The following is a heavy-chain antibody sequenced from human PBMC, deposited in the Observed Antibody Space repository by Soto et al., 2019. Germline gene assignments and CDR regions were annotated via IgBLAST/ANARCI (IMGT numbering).Heavy chain of an antibody. CDR1: GFTFSSYA. CDR2: ISGSGGST. V-gene: IGHV3-23*01. D-gene: IGHD5-12*01. CDR3: AYLVRATLTCNWFDC. J-gene: IGHJ5*01. Sequence: PGGALRLSCAASGFTFSSYAMSWVRQAPGKGLEWVSAISGSGGSTYYADSVKGRFTISRDNSKNTLYLQMNSLRAEDTAVYYCAYLVRATLTCNWFDCCGQGTLVSGTS.